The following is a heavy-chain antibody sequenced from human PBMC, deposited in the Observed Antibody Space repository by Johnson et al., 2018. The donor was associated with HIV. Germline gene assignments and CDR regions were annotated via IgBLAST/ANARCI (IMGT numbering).Heavy chain of an antibody. CDR1: GFTFSTYA. V-gene: IGHV3-7*03. CDR3: ARRGITIVADAFDI. J-gene: IGHJ3*02. CDR2: IKQDGSEK. Sequence: EVQLVESGGGLVKPGRSLRLSCAASGFTFSTYAMHWVRQAPGKGLEWVANIKQDGSEKYYVDSVKGRFTIYRDDAKNSLYLQMYSLRAEDTAFYYCARRGITIVADAFDIWGQGTMVTVS. D-gene: IGHD3-10*01.